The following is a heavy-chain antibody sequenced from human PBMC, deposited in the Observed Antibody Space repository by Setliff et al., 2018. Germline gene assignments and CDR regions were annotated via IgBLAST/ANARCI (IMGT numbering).Heavy chain of an antibody. J-gene: IGHJ4*02. V-gene: IGHV4-39*02. Sequence: NPSETLSLTCAVSGDSIKSNAYYWGWIRQSPVRGLEWIGSVHSSGTTHYNPSLKSRVTISVDSAKNHFSLNLRSVTAADTAVYYCARASVVHAIAVGYWGQGTLVTVSS. D-gene: IGHD2-15*01. CDR3: ARASVVHAIAVGY. CDR1: GDSIKSNAYY. CDR2: VHSSGTT.